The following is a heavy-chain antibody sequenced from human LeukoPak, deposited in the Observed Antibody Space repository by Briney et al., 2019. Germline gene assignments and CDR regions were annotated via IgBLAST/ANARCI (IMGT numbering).Heavy chain of an antibody. J-gene: IGHJ6*03. CDR1: GYTFTGYY. Sequence: ASVKVSCKASGYTFTGYYMHWVRQAPGQGLEWMGWINPSSGGTNYAQKFQGRVTMTRDTSISTAYMELSRLRSDDTAVYYCARDRIQLWLRYYYYMDVWGKGTTVTVSS. V-gene: IGHV1-2*02. CDR3: ARDRIQLWLRYYYYMDV. CDR2: INPSSGGT. D-gene: IGHD5-18*01.